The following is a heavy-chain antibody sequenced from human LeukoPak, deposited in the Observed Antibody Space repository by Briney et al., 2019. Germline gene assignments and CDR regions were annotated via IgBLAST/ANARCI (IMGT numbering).Heavy chain of an antibody. CDR2: IYTSGST. CDR3: ERLPRWELPWFDP. Sequence: SETLSLTCTVSGGSISSYYWSWIRQPPGKGLEWIGYIYTSGSTNYNPSLKSRVTISVDTSKNQFSLKLSSVTAADTAVYYCERLPRWELPWFDPWGQGTLVTVSS. CDR1: GGSISSYY. D-gene: IGHD1-26*01. V-gene: IGHV4-4*09. J-gene: IGHJ5*02.